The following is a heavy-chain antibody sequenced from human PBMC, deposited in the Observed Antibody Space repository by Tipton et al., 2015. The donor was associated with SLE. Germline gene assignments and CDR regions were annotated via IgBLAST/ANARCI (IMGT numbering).Heavy chain of an antibody. V-gene: IGHV3-30*04. CDR3: AGGTTYYFDY. Sequence: SLRLSCAASGFTFSSYAMHWVRQAPGKGLEWVAVISYDGSNKYYADSVKGRFTISRDNSKNTLFLQMNSLRAEDTAVYYCAGGTTYYFDYWGQGTLVTVSS. J-gene: IGHJ4*02. CDR2: ISYDGSNK. D-gene: IGHD3-16*01. CDR1: GFTFSSYA.